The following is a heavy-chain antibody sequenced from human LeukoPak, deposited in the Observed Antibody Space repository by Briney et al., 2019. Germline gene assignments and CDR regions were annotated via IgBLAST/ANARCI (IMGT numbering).Heavy chain of an antibody. D-gene: IGHD6-6*01. Sequence: SETLSLTCAVYGGSFSGYYWSWIRQPPGKGLVWIGEINHSGSTNYNPSLKSRVTISVDTSKNQFSLKLSSVTAADTAVYYCARGRRGQLRVRLTNRNYSYYMDVWGKGTTVTVSS. V-gene: IGHV4-34*01. J-gene: IGHJ6*03. CDR3: ARGRRGQLRVRLTNRNYSYYMDV. CDR2: INHSGST. CDR1: GGSFSGYY.